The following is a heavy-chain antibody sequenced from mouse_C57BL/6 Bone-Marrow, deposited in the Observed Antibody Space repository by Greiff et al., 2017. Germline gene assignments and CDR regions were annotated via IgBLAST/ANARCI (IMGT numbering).Heavy chain of an antibody. V-gene: IGHV1-19*01. D-gene: IGHD2-5*01. CDR2: INPYNGGT. CDR1: GYTFTDYY. J-gene: IGHJ2*01. CDR3: ARTSIVTTRYYFDY. Sequence: VQLKQSGPVLVKPGASVKMSCKASGYTFTDYYMNWVKQSHGKSLEWIGVINPYNGGTSYNQKFKGKATLTVDKSSSPAYMELNSLTSEDSAVYYCARTSIVTTRYYFDYWGQGTTLTVSS.